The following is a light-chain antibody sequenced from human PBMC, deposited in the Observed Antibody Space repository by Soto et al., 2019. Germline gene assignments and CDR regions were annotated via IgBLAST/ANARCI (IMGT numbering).Light chain of an antibody. CDR2: APS. Sequence: DIQMTQSPSSLSASVGDRVTISCRASQSISSYLNWYQQKPGKAPKLLIFAPSTLQSGVPSRFSGSGTGTYFPITISILQDEDVATYCCQQSFSTPYTFGQGTRLEIK. CDR1: QSISSY. CDR3: QQSFSTPYT. V-gene: IGKV1-39*01. J-gene: IGKJ5*01.